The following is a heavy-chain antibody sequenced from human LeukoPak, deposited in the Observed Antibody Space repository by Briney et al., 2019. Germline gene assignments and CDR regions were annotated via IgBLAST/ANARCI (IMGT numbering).Heavy chain of an antibody. V-gene: IGHV3-11*01. CDR3: AREDGYKGPFDF. Sequence: GGSLRLSCVAAEFTLSAYYMTWIRQAPGKGLEWVSSISGGGGAIYYSDSVKGRFTISRDNAKNSLFLQMNSLRVEDTAVYYCAREDGYKGPFDFWGQGTLVTVSS. CDR2: ISGGGGAI. D-gene: IGHD5-24*01. J-gene: IGHJ4*02. CDR1: EFTLSAYY.